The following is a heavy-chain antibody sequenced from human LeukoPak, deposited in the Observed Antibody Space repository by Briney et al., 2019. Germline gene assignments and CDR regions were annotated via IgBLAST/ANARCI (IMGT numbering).Heavy chain of an antibody. CDR2: ISYDGSNK. CDR1: GFTFSSYG. V-gene: IGHV3-30*18. D-gene: IGHD3-22*01. Sequence: GGSLRLSCAASGFTFSSYGMHWVRQAPGKGLEWVAVISYDGSNKYYADSVKGRFTISRDNSKNTLYLQMNSLRAEDTAVYYCAKTHDSSGYYTLYDAFDIWGQGTMVTVSS. J-gene: IGHJ3*02. CDR3: AKTHDSSGYYTLYDAFDI.